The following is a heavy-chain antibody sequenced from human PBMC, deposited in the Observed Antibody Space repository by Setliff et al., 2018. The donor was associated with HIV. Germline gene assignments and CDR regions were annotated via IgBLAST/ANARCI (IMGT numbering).Heavy chain of an antibody. CDR1: GGSISSGDYY. Sequence: SETLSLTCTVSGGSISSGDYYWSWIRQPPGKGLEWIGYIYYSGSTYYNPSLKSRVTISVDTSKNQFSLKLTSVTAADTAVYYCARGGTSSNWFGPWGQGTLVTVSS. CDR3: ARGGTSSNWFGP. J-gene: IGHJ5*02. D-gene: IGHD2-2*01. V-gene: IGHV4-30-4*02. CDR2: IYYSGST.